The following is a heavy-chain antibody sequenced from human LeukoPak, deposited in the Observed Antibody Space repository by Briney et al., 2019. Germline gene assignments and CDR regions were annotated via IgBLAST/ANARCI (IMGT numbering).Heavy chain of an antibody. CDR3: ARRRLDWYSVDY. Sequence: PSETLSLTCTVSGGSISSSSYYCVWIRQPPGKGLEWIGSIYYSGSTYNNPSLKSRVTISVDTSKNQFSLKLSSVTAADTAVYYCARRRLDWYSVDYWGQGTLVTVSS. D-gene: IGHD3/OR15-3a*01. CDR2: IYYSGST. J-gene: IGHJ4*02. CDR1: GGSISSSSYY. V-gene: IGHV4-39*01.